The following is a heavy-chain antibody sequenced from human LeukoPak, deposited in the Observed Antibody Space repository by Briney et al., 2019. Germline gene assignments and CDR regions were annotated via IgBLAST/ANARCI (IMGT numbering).Heavy chain of an antibody. J-gene: IGHJ5*02. CDR3: ARAAGSKEENWFDP. CDR1: GYTFTGYY. CDR2: INPNSGGT. Sequence: GASVKVSCKASGYTFTGYYMHWVRQAPGQGLEWMGRINPNSGGTNYAQKFQGRVTMTRDTSISTAYMELSRLRSDGTAVYYCARAAGSKEENWFDPWGQGTLVTVSS. D-gene: IGHD6-19*01. V-gene: IGHV1-2*06.